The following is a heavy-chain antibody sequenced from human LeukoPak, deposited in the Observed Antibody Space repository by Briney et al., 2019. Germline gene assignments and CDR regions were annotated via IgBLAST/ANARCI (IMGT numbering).Heavy chain of an antibody. CDR1: GFTFSSYA. CDR3: AKDEWQGEWLRYFDY. V-gene: IGHV3-30*02. J-gene: IGHJ4*02. CDR2: IRYDGSNK. Sequence: SGGSLRLSCAASGFTFSSYAMHWVRQAPGKGLEWVAFIRYDGSNKYYADSVKGRFTISRDNSKNTLYLQMNSLRAEDTAVYYCAKDEWQGEWLRYFDYWGQGTLVTVSS. D-gene: IGHD5-12*01.